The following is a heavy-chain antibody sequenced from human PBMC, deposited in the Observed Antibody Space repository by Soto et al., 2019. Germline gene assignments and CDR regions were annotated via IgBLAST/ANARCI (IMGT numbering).Heavy chain of an antibody. CDR2: ISYDGSDK. J-gene: IGHJ6*02. CDR3: ARRYNRRWTGTWYYYGMDV. V-gene: IGHV3-30*04. CDR1: GFTFSSYS. Sequence: GGSLRLSCAASGFTFSSYSMHWVRQAPGKGLEWMAVISYDGSDKYYADSVKGRFTISRDNSKNTLFLQMNSLRAEDTAVYYCARRYNRRWTGTWYYYGMDVWGQGTTVTVSS. D-gene: IGHD1-20*01.